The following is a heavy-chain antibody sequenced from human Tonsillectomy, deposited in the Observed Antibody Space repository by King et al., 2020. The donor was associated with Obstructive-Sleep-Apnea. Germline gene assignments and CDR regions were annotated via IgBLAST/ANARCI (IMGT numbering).Heavy chain of an antibody. CDR1: GYTFTSYY. D-gene: IGHD1-26*01. V-gene: IGHV1-46*01. CDR3: ARGGLSYGAYNWFDP. J-gene: IGHJ5*02. Sequence: QLVQSGAEVKKPGASVKVSCKASGYTFTSYYMHWVRQAPGQGLEWMGIINPSGGSTSYAQKFQGRVTMTRDTSTSTVYMELSSLRSEDTAVYYCARGGLSYGAYNWFDPWGQGTLVTVSS. CDR2: INPSGGST.